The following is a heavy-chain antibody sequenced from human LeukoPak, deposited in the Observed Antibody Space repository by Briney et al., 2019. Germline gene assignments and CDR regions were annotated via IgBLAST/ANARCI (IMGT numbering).Heavy chain of an antibody. V-gene: IGHV4-34*01. Sequence: SETLSLTCAVYGGSFSGYYWSWIRQPPGKGLEWIGEINHSGSTSYNPSLKSRVTISVDTSKNQFSLKLSSVTAADTAVYYCARGDSSGWYPYYFDYWGQGTLVTVSS. CDR1: GGSFSGYY. J-gene: IGHJ4*02. D-gene: IGHD6-19*01. CDR3: ARGDSSGWYPYYFDY. CDR2: INHSGST.